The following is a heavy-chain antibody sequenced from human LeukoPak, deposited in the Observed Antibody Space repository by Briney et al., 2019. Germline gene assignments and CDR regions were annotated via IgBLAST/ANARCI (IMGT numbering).Heavy chain of an antibody. Sequence: GGSVRLSCTASGLTFSTSGFNWVRQAPGKGLEWVASIGPTGSDRYHADSIKGRFTISRDNANNFLYLQMNSLRAEDTAVYYCATETNGRHYDYWGQGTLLTVSS. D-gene: IGHD1-14*01. V-gene: IGHV3-21*06. CDR2: IGPTGSDR. CDR1: GLTFSTSG. J-gene: IGHJ4*02. CDR3: ATETNGRHYDY.